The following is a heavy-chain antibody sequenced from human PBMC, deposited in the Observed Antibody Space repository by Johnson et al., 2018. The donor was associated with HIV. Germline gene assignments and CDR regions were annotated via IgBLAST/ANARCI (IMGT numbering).Heavy chain of an antibody. CDR2: ISYDGGNK. D-gene: IGHD1-26*01. J-gene: IGHJ3*02. Sequence: QVQLVESGGGVVQPGRSLRLSCAASGFTFSSFGMHWVRQAPGKGLEWVAVISYDGGNKYYADSVQGRFSISRDNSKNTLYLQMNSLRAGDTAVYYCAKEGRGWALGAFDIWGQGTMVTVSS. V-gene: IGHV3-33*05. CDR1: GFTFSSFG. CDR3: AKEGRGWALGAFDI.